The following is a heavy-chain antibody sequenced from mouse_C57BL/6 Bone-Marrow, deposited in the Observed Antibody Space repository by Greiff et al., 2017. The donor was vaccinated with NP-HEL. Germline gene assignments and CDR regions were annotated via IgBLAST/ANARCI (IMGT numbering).Heavy chain of an antibody. CDR1: GYTFTSYW. D-gene: IGHD2-5*01. CDR3: ANSNYNYAMDY. CDR2: IYPGSGST. J-gene: IGHJ4*01. Sequence: QVQLQQPGAELVKPGASVKMSCKASGYTFTSYWITWVKQRPGQGLAWIGDIYPGSGSTNYNEKFKSKATLTVDTSSSTAYMQLSSLTSEDSAVYYCANSNYNYAMDYWGQGTSVTVSS. V-gene: IGHV1-55*01.